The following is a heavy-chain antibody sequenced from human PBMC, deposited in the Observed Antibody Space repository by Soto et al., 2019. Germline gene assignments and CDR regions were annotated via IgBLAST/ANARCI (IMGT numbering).Heavy chain of an antibody. Sequence: XGSLRLACAASGFTFSSYCMHWVRQAPGKGLVWVSLIKSDGSSTSYADFVRGRFTISSDNAKNTVYLQMNSLRAEDTAVYYCAREARADYDIFNGYYRYYGMDVWGQGATVTVSS. CDR2: IKSDGSST. J-gene: IGHJ6*02. V-gene: IGHV3-74*01. CDR3: AREARADYDIFNGYYRYYGMDV. D-gene: IGHD3-9*01. CDR1: GFTFSSYC.